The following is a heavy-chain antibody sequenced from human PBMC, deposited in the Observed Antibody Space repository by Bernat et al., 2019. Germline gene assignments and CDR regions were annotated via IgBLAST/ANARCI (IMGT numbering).Heavy chain of an antibody. Sequence: VQLLESGGGLVQPAGSLRLSCAASGFTFSGHALSWVRQAPGKGLEWVAVIWYDGSNKYYADSVKGRFTISRDNSKNTLYLQMNSLRAEDTAVYYCAREGYSYGRTYYYYGMDVWGQGTTVTVSS. D-gene: IGHD5-18*01. CDR2: IWYDGSNK. V-gene: IGHV3-33*08. CDR1: GFTFSGHA. J-gene: IGHJ6*02. CDR3: AREGYSYGRTYYYYGMDV.